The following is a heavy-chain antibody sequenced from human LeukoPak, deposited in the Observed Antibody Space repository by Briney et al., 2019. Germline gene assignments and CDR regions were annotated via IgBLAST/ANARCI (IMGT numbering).Heavy chain of an antibody. CDR2: ISGSGGST. V-gene: IGHV3-23*01. CDR3: AKRHYDSSGYAFDY. Sequence: PGGSLRLSCAASGFIFSNSWMSWVRQAPGKGLEWVSAISGSGGSTYYADSVKGRFTISRDNSKNTLYLQMNSLRAEDTAVYYCAKRHYDSSGYAFDYWGQGTLVTVSS. J-gene: IGHJ4*02. CDR1: GFIFSNSW. D-gene: IGHD3-22*01.